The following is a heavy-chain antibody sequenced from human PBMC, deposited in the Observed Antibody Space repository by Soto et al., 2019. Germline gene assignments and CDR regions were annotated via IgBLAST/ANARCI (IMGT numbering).Heavy chain of an antibody. J-gene: IGHJ6*02. V-gene: IGHV4-39*01. CDR1: GGSITSSFY. CDR3: RSSSRYSTDV. Sequence: QLQLQESGPGLVKPSETLSLSCTVSGGSITSSFYWGWIRQPPGKGLEWIGSIYGTGNTYYNPSLTGRVTISADTSKNHFSLHLISVTAADTAVYYCRSSSRYSTDVWGQGATVTVSS. CDR2: IYGTGNT. D-gene: IGHD6-13*01.